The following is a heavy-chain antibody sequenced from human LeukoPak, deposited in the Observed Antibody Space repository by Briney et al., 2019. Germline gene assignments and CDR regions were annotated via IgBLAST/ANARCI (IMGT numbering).Heavy chain of an antibody. CDR2: IYYSGST. Sequence: SETLSLTCTVSGGSISSGGYYWSWIRQHPGKGLEWIGYIYYSGSTYYNPSLKSRVTISVDTSKNQFSLKLSSVTAADTAVYYCAKEGLAAAGTLPPLWYYYYMDVWGKGTTVTVSS. V-gene: IGHV4-31*03. CDR1: GGSISSGGYY. D-gene: IGHD6-13*01. CDR3: AKEGLAAAGTLPPLWYYYYMDV. J-gene: IGHJ6*03.